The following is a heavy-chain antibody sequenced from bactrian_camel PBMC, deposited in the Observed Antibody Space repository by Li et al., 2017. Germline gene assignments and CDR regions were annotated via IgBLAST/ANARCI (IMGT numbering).Heavy chain of an antibody. CDR2: ISSGGERT. CDR3: ATLGAW. CDR1: GFTFSDYD. V-gene: IGHV3S40*01. J-gene: IGHJ4*01. Sequence: DVQLVESGGGLVQPGGSLRLSCLASGFTFSDYDMKWVRQAPGKAITWVSTISSGGERTHYIDSVEGRFTISRDNAKNTLYLQMDGLKTEDTAVYYCATLGAWRGQGTQVTVS. D-gene: IGHD1*01.